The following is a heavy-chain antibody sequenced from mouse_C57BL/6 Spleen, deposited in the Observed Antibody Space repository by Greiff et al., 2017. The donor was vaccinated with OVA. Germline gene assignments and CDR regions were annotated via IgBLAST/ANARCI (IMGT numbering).Heavy chain of an antibody. V-gene: IGHV1-69*01. J-gene: IGHJ4*01. CDR1: GYTFTSYW. CDR3: ARRRRSLDYAMDY. CDR2: IDPSDSYT. Sequence: QVQLQQPGAELVMPGASVKLSCKASGYTFTSYWMHWVKQRPGQGLEWIGEIDPSDSYTNYNQKFKGKSTLTVAKSSSTAYMQLSSLTSEDSAVYYCARRRRSLDYAMDYWGQGTSVTVSS.